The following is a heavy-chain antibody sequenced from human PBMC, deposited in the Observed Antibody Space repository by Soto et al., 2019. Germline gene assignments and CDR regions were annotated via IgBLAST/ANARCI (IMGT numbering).Heavy chain of an antibody. CDR3: ARGRLYYDILTGWGSDYYYGMDV. CDR2: ISAYNGNT. J-gene: IGHJ6*02. D-gene: IGHD3-9*01. Sequence: GASVKVSCKASGYTFTSYGISWVRQAPGQGLEWMGRISAYNGNTNYAQKNQGRVTMTTDTSTSTTYMELRSLRSDDTVVYYFARGRLYYDILTGWGSDYYYGMDVWGQGTTVTVSS. V-gene: IGHV1-18*01. CDR1: GYTFTSYG.